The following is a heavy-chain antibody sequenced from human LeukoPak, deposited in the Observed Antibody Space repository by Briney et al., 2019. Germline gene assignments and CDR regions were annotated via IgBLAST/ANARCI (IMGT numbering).Heavy chain of an antibody. V-gene: IGHV3-15*01. Sequence: GGSLRLSCAASGFTFNNAWMSWVRQAPGKGLEWVGRVKSKTDGETTDYAAPVKGRFTISRDDSKNTLYIQMNSLKTEDTAVYYCTTDVGQGTWGQGILVTVSS. CDR1: GFTFNNAW. J-gene: IGHJ5*02. CDR3: TTDVGQGT. CDR2: VKSKTDGETT. D-gene: IGHD6-13*01.